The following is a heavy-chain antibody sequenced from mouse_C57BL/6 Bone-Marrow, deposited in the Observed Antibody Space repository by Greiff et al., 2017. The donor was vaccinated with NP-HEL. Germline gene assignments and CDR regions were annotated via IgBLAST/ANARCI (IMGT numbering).Heavy chain of an antibody. V-gene: IGHV1-81*01. Sequence: VKLMESGAELARPGASVKLSCKASGYTFTSYGISWVKQRTGQGLEWIGEIYPRSGNTYYNEKFKGKATLTADKSSSTAYMELRSLTSEDSAVYFCARWSGYYLFDYWGQGTTLTVSS. J-gene: IGHJ2*01. D-gene: IGHD2-3*01. CDR2: IYPRSGNT. CDR3: ARWSGYYLFDY. CDR1: GYTFTSYG.